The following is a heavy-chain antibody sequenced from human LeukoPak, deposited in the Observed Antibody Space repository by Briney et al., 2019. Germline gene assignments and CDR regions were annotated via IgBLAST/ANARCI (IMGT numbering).Heavy chain of an antibody. Sequence: GGSLRLSCVASGFTFSTYGMSWVRQAPGKGLEWVSAISGSGGSTYYTDSVKGRFTISRDNSKNTLYLQMNSLRAEDTAVYYCARDRMATINPSSWFDPWGQGTLVTVSS. CDR3: ARDRMATINPSSWFDP. CDR1: GFTFSTYG. D-gene: IGHD5-24*01. J-gene: IGHJ5*02. CDR2: ISGSGGST. V-gene: IGHV3-23*01.